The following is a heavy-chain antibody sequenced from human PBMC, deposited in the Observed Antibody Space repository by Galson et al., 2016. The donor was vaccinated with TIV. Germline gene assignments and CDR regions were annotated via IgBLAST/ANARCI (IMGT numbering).Heavy chain of an antibody. J-gene: IGHJ6*02. CDR2: INGDGSST. CDR1: GFTFSNFW. Sequence: SLRLSCAASGFTFSNFWIHWVRQSPGKGPVWVSRINGDGSSTTYADSLKGRFTISRDNAENTLYLQMNSLRVDDTAVYYCARAGDWLGVYGLDVWGQGTTVTVSS. D-gene: IGHD3/OR15-3a*01. CDR3: ARAGDWLGVYGLDV. V-gene: IGHV3-74*01.